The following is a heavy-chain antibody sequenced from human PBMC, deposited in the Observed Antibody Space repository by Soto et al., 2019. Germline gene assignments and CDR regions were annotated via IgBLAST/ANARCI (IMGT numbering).Heavy chain of an antibody. J-gene: IGHJ3*02. CDR2: IYHSGST. Sequence: SETLSLTCAVSGGSISSSNWWSWVRQPPGKGLEWIGEIYHSGSTNYNPSLKSRVTISVDKSKNQFSLKLSSVTAADTAVYYCAKISTVAGNYDAFDIWGQGTMVTVSS. CDR1: GGSISSSNW. CDR3: AKISTVAGNYDAFDI. D-gene: IGHD1-7*01. V-gene: IGHV4-4*02.